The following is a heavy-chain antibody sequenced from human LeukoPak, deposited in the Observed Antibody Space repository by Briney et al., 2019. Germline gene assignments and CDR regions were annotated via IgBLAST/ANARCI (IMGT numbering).Heavy chain of an antibody. CDR1: GGSFSGYY. CDR2: INHSGST. Sequence: SETLSLTCAVYGGSFSGYYWSWIRQPPGKGLEWIGEINHSGSTNYNPSLKSRVTISVDTSRNQFSLKLSSVTAADTAVYYCARAYYDILTGYLGAFDIWGQGTMVTVSS. J-gene: IGHJ3*02. D-gene: IGHD3-9*01. CDR3: ARAYYDILTGYLGAFDI. V-gene: IGHV4-34*01.